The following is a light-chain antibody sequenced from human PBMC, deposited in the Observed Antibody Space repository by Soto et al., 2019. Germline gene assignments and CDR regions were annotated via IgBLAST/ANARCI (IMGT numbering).Light chain of an antibody. CDR3: QQHNNWPPLT. J-gene: IGKJ4*01. V-gene: IGKV3-15*01. Sequence: EIVMTQSPATLSVSPGDRATLSCRASQSVSSNLAWYQQKPGQAPRLLIYGASTRATGIPARFSGSGSGTEVTLPISSLQSEDFAVYYCQQHNNWPPLTFGRGTKVEIK. CDR2: GAS. CDR1: QSVSSN.